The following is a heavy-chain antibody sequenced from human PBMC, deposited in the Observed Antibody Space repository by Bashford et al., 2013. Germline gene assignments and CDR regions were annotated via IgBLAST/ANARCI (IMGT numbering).Heavy chain of an antibody. CDR2: ISYHGSHT. CDR3: AGRWGAGQHTAYYFLYGVGV. CDR1: GFTFSSYS. V-gene: IGHV3-30*04. Sequence: GSLRLSCVASGFTFSSYSMHWVRQAPGKGLEWVAIISYHGSHTDYADSVKGRFTISRDNSKSTAFLQMDSLRPEDTAVYYCAGRWGAGQHTAYYFLYGVGVWGQGTTVTVSS. D-gene: IGHD5-18*01. J-gene: IGHJ6*02.